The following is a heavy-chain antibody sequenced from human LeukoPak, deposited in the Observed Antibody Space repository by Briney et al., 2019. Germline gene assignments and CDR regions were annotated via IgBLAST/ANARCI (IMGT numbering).Heavy chain of an antibody. D-gene: IGHD2-2*02. CDR3: ARTPCSSTSCYRGRRGWYFDY. Sequence: KPSETLSLTCTVSGGSISSYYWSWIRQPPGRGLEWIGYIYYSGSTNYNPSLKSRVTISVDRSKNQFSLKLSSVTAADTAVYYCARTPCSSTSCYRGRRGWYFDYWGQGTLVTVSS. CDR1: GGSISSYY. V-gene: IGHV4-59*12. CDR2: IYYSGST. J-gene: IGHJ4*02.